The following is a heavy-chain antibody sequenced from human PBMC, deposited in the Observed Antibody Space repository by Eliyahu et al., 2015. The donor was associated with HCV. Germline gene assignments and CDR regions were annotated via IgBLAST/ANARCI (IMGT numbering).Heavy chain of an antibody. Sequence: QVQLQQWGAGLLKPSETLSLTCAVYGGSFSGYYWNWIRQPPGKGLEXIGEINHSGSTNYNPSXKSRVTISVDTSKNQFSLKLSSVTAADTAVYYCARDLYVWGSYRNKAFDYWGQGTLVTVSS. J-gene: IGHJ4*02. CDR2: INHSGST. CDR1: GGSFSGYY. V-gene: IGHV4-34*01. D-gene: IGHD3-16*02. CDR3: ARDLYVWGSYRNKAFDY.